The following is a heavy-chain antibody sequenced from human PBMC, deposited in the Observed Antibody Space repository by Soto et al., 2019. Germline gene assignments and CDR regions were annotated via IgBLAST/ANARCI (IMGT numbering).Heavy chain of an antibody. J-gene: IGHJ4*02. CDR2: MNPNSGNT. Sequence: APVKVSCKASGYTFTSYDINWVRQATGQGLEWMGWMNPNSGNTGYAQKFQGRVTMTRNTSISTAYMELSSLRSEDTAVYYCARDSVRPYYDFWSGYWPFDYWGQGTLVTVSS. CDR1: GYTFTSYD. D-gene: IGHD3-3*01. CDR3: ARDSVRPYYDFWSGYWPFDY. V-gene: IGHV1-8*01.